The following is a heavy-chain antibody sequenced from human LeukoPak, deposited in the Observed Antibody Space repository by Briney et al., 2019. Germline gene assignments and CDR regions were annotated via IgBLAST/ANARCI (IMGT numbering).Heavy chain of an antibody. V-gene: IGHV3-48*03. D-gene: IGHD3-9*01. Sequence: GGSLRLSCAASGFTFSSYEMNWVRQAPGKGLEWVSYISSSGSTIYYADSVKGRFTISRDNAKNSLYLQMNSLRAEDTAVYYCAREEMGRYFDWAFSNGDAFDIWGQGTMVTVSS. CDR3: AREEMGRYFDWAFSNGDAFDI. CDR2: ISSSGSTI. CDR1: GFTFSSYE. J-gene: IGHJ3*02.